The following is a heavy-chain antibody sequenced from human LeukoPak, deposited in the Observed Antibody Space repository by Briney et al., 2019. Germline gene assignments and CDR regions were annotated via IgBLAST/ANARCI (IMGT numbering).Heavy chain of an antibody. V-gene: IGHV4-39*07. J-gene: IGHJ4*02. CDR1: RGSISSSSYY. Sequence: SETLSLTCTVSRGSISSSSYYWGWIRQPPGKGLEWIASIYYSGSTYYNPSLKSRVTISVDTSKNQFSLKLSSVTAADTAVYYCARVSYYYDSSGTALFDYWGQGTLVTVSS. CDR2: IYYSGST. CDR3: ARVSYYYDSSGTALFDY. D-gene: IGHD3-22*01.